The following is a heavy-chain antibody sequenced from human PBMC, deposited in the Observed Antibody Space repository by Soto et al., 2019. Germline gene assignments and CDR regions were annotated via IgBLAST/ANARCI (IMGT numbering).Heavy chain of an antibody. V-gene: IGHV3-30*18. D-gene: IGHD6-19*01. CDR1: GFTFSSYG. Sequence: GGSLRLSCAASGFTFSSYGMHWVRQAPGKGLEWVAVISYDGSNKYYADSVKGRFTISRDNSKNTLYLQMNSLRAEDTAVYYCAKDLSEVAGTFDYWGQGTLVTVSS. CDR3: AKDLSEVAGTFDY. J-gene: IGHJ4*02. CDR2: ISYDGSNK.